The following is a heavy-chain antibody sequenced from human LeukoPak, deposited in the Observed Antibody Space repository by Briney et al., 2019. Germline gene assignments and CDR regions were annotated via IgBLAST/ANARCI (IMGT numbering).Heavy chain of an antibody. Sequence: PGGSLRLSCAAFGFTFSSYWMHWVRQAPGKGLVCVSRINSDGSHTTYADSVKGRFTISRDNAKNTLYLQMNSLRAEDAAVYYCARPSYGSNSWVNYWGQGTLVTVSS. CDR1: GFTFSSYW. CDR3: ARPSYGSNSWVNY. V-gene: IGHV3-74*01. J-gene: IGHJ4*02. CDR2: INSDGSHT. D-gene: IGHD4-17*01.